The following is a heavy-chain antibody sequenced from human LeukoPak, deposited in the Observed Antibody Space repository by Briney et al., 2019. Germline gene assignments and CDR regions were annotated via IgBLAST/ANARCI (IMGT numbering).Heavy chain of an antibody. Sequence: ASVKVSCKASGYTFTGYYMHWVRQAPGQGLEWMGRIYPNSGGTNYAQKFQGRVTMTRDTSISTAYMELSRLRSDDTAVYYCARFSVTIFGVVIIDYWGQGTLVTVSS. V-gene: IGHV1-2*06. CDR3: ARFSVTIFGVVIIDY. J-gene: IGHJ4*02. CDR1: GYTFTGYY. CDR2: IYPNSGGT. D-gene: IGHD3-3*01.